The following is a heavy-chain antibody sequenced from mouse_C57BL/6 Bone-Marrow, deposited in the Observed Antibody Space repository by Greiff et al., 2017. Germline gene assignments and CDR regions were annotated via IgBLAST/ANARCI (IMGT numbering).Heavy chain of an antibody. V-gene: IGHV1-55*01. D-gene: IGHD1-1*01. CDR3: ARDGSSHYLDY. CDR2: IYPGSGST. Sequence: VQLQQPGAELLKPGASVTMSCTASGYTFTSYWITWVKPRPGQGLEWIGDIYPGSGSTNYNQKFKSKATLTVASSSSTAYMQLSSLTSEDSAVYDCARDGSSHYLDYWGQGTTLTVAS. J-gene: IGHJ2*01. CDR1: GYTFTSYW.